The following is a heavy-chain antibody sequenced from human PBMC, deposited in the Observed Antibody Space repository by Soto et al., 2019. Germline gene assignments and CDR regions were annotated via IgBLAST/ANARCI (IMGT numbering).Heavy chain of an antibody. CDR2: ISYDGSNK. V-gene: IGHV3-30-3*01. Sequence: QVQLVESGGGVVQPGRSLRLSCAASGFTFSSYAMHWVRQAPGKGLEWVADISYDGSNKYYADSVKGRFTISRDNSKNTLYLQMNSLRAEDTAVYYCARPHDSDYYYGMDVWGQGTTVTVSS. D-gene: IGHD2-15*01. CDR3: ARPHDSDYYYGMDV. J-gene: IGHJ6*02. CDR1: GFTFSSYA.